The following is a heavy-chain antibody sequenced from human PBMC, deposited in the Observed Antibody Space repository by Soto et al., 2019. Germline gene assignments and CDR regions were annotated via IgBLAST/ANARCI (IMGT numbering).Heavy chain of an antibody. Sequence: SETLSLTCTVSGGSISSYYWSWIRQPPGKGLEWIGFIFYSGSTNYNPSLKSRVTISVDTSKNQFSLKLSSVTAADTAVYYGANFNWYFDLWGRGTLVTVSS. J-gene: IGHJ2*01. CDR1: GGSISSYY. V-gene: IGHV4-59*01. CDR3: ANFNWYFDL. CDR2: IFYSGST.